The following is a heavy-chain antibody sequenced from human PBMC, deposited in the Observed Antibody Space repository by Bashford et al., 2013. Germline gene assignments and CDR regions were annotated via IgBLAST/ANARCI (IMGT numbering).Heavy chain of an antibody. D-gene: IGHD4/OR15-4a*01. CDR3: ARGNDYGDRRLDY. V-gene: IGHV1-2*02. CDR1: GYTFSDYY. CDR2: IDPSGGGT. J-gene: IGHJ4*02. Sequence: ASVKVSCKASGYTFSDYYLHWVRQAPGQGLESMGWIDPSGGGTIFAQKFQDRVTMTRDSSINTVYMEVRRLISDDTAVYYCARGNDYGDRRLDYWGQGTLVTVSS.